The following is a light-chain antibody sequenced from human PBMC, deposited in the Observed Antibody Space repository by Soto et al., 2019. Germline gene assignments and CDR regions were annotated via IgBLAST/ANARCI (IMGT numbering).Light chain of an antibody. Sequence: QSVLTQPASMSATPGQSIAISCTGTRSDIGTYNYLSWYQQHPGKAPRLVISDVSNRPSGVSNRFSGSKSGNTASLTITGFQSEDEADYYCMSYSPTSCFVFGSGTKVTVL. CDR3: MSYSPTSCFV. CDR2: DVS. V-gene: IGLV2-14*03. J-gene: IGLJ1*01. CDR1: RSDIGTYNY.